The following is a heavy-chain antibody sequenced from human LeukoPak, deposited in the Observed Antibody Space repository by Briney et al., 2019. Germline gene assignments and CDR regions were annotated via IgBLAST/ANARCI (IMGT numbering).Heavy chain of an antibody. CDR1: GFTFSSYD. D-gene: IGHD1-26*01. Sequence: GGSLRLSCAASGFTFSSYDMHWVRQSTGKGLEWVSAIGTAGDTYYPGSVKGRFTISRENAKNSLYLQMNSLRARDTAVYYCAREKRGSLYYYGMDVWGQGTTVTVSS. CDR3: AREKRGSLYYYGMDV. V-gene: IGHV3-13*04. CDR2: IGTAGDT. J-gene: IGHJ6*02.